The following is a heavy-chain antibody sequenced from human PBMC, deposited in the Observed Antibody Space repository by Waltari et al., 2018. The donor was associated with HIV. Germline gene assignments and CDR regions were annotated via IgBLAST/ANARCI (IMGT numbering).Heavy chain of an antibody. CDR2: FDPEADET. Sequence: QVVLIQSGAEMKEPGVSVKVSCKFAGYSLTQLSMHWVRQAPGKGLEWMGGFDPEADETIYAQKFQGRLTMTEDTSTDTAYMELRSLRSDDTAVYYCSTNDRPVYFFDYWGQGTLVTVSS. V-gene: IGHV1-24*01. CDR3: STNDRPVYFFDY. J-gene: IGHJ4*02. CDR1: GYSLTQLS. D-gene: IGHD3-9*01.